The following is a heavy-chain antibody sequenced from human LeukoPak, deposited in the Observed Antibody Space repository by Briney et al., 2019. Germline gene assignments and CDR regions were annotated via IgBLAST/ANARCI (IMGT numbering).Heavy chain of an antibody. D-gene: IGHD3-22*01. J-gene: IGHJ4*02. CDR1: GFTFSDYY. V-gene: IGHV3-11*04. CDR3: ARDASRGSGYYYVDY. Sequence: PGGSLRLSCAASGFTFSDYYMSWIRQAPGKGLEWVSYISSSGSTIYYADSVKGRFTISRDNAKNSLYLQMNSQRAEDTAVYYCARDASRGSGYYYVDYWGQGTLVTVSS. CDR2: ISSSGSTI.